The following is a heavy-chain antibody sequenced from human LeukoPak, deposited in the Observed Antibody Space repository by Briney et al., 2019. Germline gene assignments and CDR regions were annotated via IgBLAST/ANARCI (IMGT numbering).Heavy chain of an antibody. J-gene: IGHJ5*02. CDR3: ARHKKKVSGPDNXFDP. CDR1: GGSISSSSYY. D-gene: IGHD3-10*01. CDR2: IYYSGST. V-gene: IGHV4-39*01. Sequence: SETLSLTCTVSGGSISSSSYYWGWIRQPPGKGLEWIGSIYYSGSTYYNPSLKSRVTISVDTSKNQFSLKLRSVTAADTAAYYCARHKKKVSGPDNXFDPWGQGTLVTVSS.